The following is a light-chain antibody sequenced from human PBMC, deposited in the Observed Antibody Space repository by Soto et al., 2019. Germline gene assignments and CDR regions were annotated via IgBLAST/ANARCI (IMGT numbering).Light chain of an antibody. CDR2: DVS. CDR3: SSYTSSSTLAV. Sequence: QSALTQPASVSGSPGQSITISCTGTSSDVGGYNYVSWYQQHPGKAPKLMICDVSNRPSGVSNRFSGSKSGNTASLTISGLQAEDEADYYCSSYTSSSTLAVFGGGTQLTGL. CDR1: SSDVGGYNY. V-gene: IGLV2-14*01. J-gene: IGLJ7*01.